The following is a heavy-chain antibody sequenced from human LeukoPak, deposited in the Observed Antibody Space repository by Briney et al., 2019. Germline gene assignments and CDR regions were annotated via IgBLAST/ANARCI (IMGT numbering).Heavy chain of an antibody. V-gene: IGHV4-59*01. D-gene: IGHD6-19*01. J-gene: IGHJ5*02. CDR3: AGSPPSIAVAGREGYNWFDP. CDR1: GGSISSYY. Sequence: PSETLSLTCTVSGGSISSYYWSWIRQPPGKGLEWIGYIYYSGSTNYNPSLKSRVTISVDTSKNQFSLKLSSVTAADTAVYYCAGSPPSIAVAGREGYNWFDPWGQGTLVTVSS. CDR2: IYYSGST.